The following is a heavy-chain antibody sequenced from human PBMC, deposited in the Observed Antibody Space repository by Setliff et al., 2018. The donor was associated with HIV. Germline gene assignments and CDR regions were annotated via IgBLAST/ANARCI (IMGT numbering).Heavy chain of an antibody. Sequence: SVKVSCKTSGGSFSAFSINWVRQAPGQGLEWMGGITPMFGTTHSAQKFQGRVTMTRDTSTSTVYMELSSLRSEDTAVYYCARGKWNDADDALDIWGQGTMVTVSS. CDR3: ARGKWNDADDALDI. J-gene: IGHJ3*02. CDR2: ITPMFGTT. CDR1: GGSFSAFS. D-gene: IGHD1-1*01. V-gene: IGHV1-69*05.